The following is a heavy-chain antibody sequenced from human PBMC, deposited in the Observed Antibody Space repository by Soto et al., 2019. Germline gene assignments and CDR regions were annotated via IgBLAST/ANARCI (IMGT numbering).Heavy chain of an antibody. CDR2: ISGNSGST. CDR1: GFSFSTYA. D-gene: IGHD2-15*01. V-gene: IGHV3-23*01. CDR3: AKVSVVVLAAGDWFDT. Sequence: GGSLRLSCAASGFSFSTYAMTWVRQAPGKGLEWVSGISGNSGSTYYADSVKGRLTVSRDNSKNTVYLQMNSLRGDDTAVYYCAKVSVVVLAAGDWFDTWGQGTLVTVSS. J-gene: IGHJ5*02.